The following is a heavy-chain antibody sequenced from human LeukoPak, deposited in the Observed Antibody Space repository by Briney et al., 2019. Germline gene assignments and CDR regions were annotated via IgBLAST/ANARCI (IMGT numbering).Heavy chain of an antibody. CDR3: ARIYSSGWFDP. CDR2: IYYSGST. D-gene: IGHD6-25*01. CDR1: GGSISSSSYY. V-gene: IGHV4-39*01. Sequence: PSETLSFTCTVSGGSISSSSYYWGWIRRPPGKGLEWIGSIYYSGSTYYNPSLKSRVTISVDTSKNQFSLKLSSVTAADTAVYYCARIYSSGWFDPWGQGTLVTVSS. J-gene: IGHJ5*02.